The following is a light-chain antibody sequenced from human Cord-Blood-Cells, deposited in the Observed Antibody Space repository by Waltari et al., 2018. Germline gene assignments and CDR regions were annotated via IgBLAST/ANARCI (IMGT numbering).Light chain of an antibody. J-gene: IGKJ2*01. V-gene: IGKV4-1*01. CDR1: QSVLYSSNNKNY. Sequence: DIVMTQSPDSLAVSLGERATINCKSSQSVLYSSNNKNYLARYQQKQGQPPKLLIYWASTRESGVPDRFSGSGSGTDFTLTISSLQAKDVAVYYCQQYYSTPPYTFGQGTKLEIK. CDR3: QQYYSTPPYT. CDR2: WAS.